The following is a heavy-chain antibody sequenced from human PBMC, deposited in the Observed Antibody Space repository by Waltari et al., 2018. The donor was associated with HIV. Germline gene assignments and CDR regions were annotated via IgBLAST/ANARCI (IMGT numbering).Heavy chain of an antibody. CDR1: GYTFSTFA. J-gene: IGHJ6*02. Sequence: QVQLVQSGAEVKKPGASVKVSCKASGYTFSTFAIQWVRQAPGQRLEWMGWINAGNGNTKYSQNFQDRVTITRDTSASTAYMELSSLRSEDTALYYCVREKKGIGVYYAMDVWGQGTAVTVSS. V-gene: IGHV1-3*01. CDR2: INAGNGNT. D-gene: IGHD3-22*01. CDR3: VREKKGIGVYYAMDV.